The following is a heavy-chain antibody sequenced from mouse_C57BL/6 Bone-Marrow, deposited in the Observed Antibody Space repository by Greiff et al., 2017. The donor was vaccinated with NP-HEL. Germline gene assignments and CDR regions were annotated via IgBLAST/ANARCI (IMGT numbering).Heavy chain of an antibody. CDR1: GYTFTSYW. J-gene: IGHJ4*01. CDR3: ARKVYYDYLYYAMDY. D-gene: IGHD2-4*01. CDR2: IDPSDSYT. Sequence: QVQLQQPGAELVKPGASVKLSCKASGYTFTSYWMQWVKQRPGQGLEWIGEIDPSDSYTNYNQKFKGKATLTVDTSSSTAYMRLSSLTSEDSAVYYCARKVYYDYLYYAMDYWGQGTSVTVSS. V-gene: IGHV1-50*01.